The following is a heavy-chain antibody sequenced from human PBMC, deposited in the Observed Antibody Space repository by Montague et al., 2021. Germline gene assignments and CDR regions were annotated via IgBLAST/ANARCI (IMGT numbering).Heavy chain of an antibody. CDR2: IVGDGHYK. V-gene: IGHV3-74*01. D-gene: IGHD5-24*01. CDR1: GFTFSNFW. Sequence: SLRLSCAASGFTFSNFWMHWVRQAPGKGLVLVSRIVGDGHYKNYADSVQGRFTISRGNAENTLYLQMDGLRVGDTAVYYCVRDGDGFNFDYWGHGTLVTVSS. J-gene: IGHJ4*01. CDR3: VRDGDGFNFDY.